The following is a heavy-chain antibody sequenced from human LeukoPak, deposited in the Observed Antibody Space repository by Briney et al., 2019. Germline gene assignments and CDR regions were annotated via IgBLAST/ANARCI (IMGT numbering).Heavy chain of an antibody. Sequence: PGGSLRLSCAASGFTFSSFSMNWVRQAPGKGLEWVSAISGSGGSTYYADSVKGRFTISRDNSKNTLYLQMNSLRAEDTAVYYCARSGLVGYYFDYWGQGTLVTVSS. CDR2: ISGSGGST. V-gene: IGHV3-23*01. CDR3: ARSGLVGYYFDY. D-gene: IGHD2-2*01. CDR1: GFTFSSFS. J-gene: IGHJ4*02.